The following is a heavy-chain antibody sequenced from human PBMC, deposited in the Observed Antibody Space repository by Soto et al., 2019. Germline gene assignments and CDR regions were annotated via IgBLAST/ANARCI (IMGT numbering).Heavy chain of an antibody. CDR3: NLGIAVAGYYFDY. CDR2: INHSGST. Sequence: SETLSLTCAVYGGSFSGYYWSWIRQPPGKGLEWIGEINHSGSTNYNPSLKSRVTISVDASKNQFSLKLSSVTAADTAVYYCNLGIAVAGYYFDYCGQRTLVTFSS. V-gene: IGHV4-34*01. J-gene: IGHJ4*02. CDR1: GGSFSGYY. D-gene: IGHD6-19*01.